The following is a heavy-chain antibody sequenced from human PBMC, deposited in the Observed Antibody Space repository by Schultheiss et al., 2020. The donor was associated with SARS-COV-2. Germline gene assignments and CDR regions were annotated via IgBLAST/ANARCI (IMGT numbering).Heavy chain of an antibody. CDR2: INWNGGST. CDR3: AREARLIDGSGSYLMG. J-gene: IGHJ4*02. CDR1: GFTFDDYG. V-gene: IGHV3-20*04. Sequence: GGSLRLSCAASGFTFDDYGMSWVRQAPGKGLEWVSGINWNGGSTGYADSVKGRFTISRDNAKNSLYLQMNSLRAEDTALYYCAREARLIDGSGSYLMGWGQGTLVTVSS. D-gene: IGHD3-10*01.